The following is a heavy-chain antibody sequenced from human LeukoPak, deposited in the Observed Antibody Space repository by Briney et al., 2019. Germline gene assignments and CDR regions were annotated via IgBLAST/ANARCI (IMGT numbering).Heavy chain of an antibody. V-gene: IGHV3-30*18. CDR3: AKEGRYGDFSTYYYYYYMDV. Sequence: PGGSLRLSCAASGFTFSSYGMHWVRQAPGKGLEWVTVISYDGSNKYYADSVKGRFTISRDNSKNTLYLQMNSLRVEDTAVYYCAKEGRYGDFSTYYYYYYMDVWGKGTTVTVSS. D-gene: IGHD4-17*01. CDR1: GFTFSSYG. J-gene: IGHJ6*03. CDR2: ISYDGSNK.